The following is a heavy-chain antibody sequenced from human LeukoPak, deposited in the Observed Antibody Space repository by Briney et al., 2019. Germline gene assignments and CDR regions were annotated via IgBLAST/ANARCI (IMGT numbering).Heavy chain of an antibody. CDR2: IIPMYGTA. Sequence: ASVKVSCKASGGTFNNYAISWVRQAPGQGLEWMGGIIPMYGTADYAQKLQGRVTMTTDTSTSTAYMELRSLRSDDTAVYYCARDLAVAAEGGWFDPWGQGTLVTVSS. CDR1: GGTFNNYA. J-gene: IGHJ5*02. CDR3: ARDLAVAAEGGWFDP. V-gene: IGHV1-69*05. D-gene: IGHD6-19*01.